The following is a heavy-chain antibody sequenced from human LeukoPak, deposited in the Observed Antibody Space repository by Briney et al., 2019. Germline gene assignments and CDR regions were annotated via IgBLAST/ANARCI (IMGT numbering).Heavy chain of an antibody. Sequence: GESLKISCKGSGYSFTRHWIGWVRQMSGKGLEWMGFTYPGDSDTRYSPSFQGQVTISADKSISTAYLQWSSLRASDTAMYYCARGAVGYFDWYQNWFDPWGQGTLVTVSS. J-gene: IGHJ5*02. D-gene: IGHD3-9*01. CDR3: ARGAVGYFDWYQNWFDP. V-gene: IGHV5-51*01. CDR2: TYPGDSDT. CDR1: GYSFTRHW.